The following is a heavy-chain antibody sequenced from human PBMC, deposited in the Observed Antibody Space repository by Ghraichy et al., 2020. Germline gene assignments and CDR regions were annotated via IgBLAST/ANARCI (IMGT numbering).Heavy chain of an antibody. Sequence: SETLSLTCTVSGGSISRSNYYWGWIRQPPGKGLEWIGSIYYSGSTHHNPSLKSRVTISVDTSKNQFSLKLSSVTAADTAVYYCARLLEYYNNNHDPTDHWRFDYWGQGTLVTVSS. CDR2: IYYSGST. CDR1: GGSISRSNYY. J-gene: IGHJ4*02. V-gene: IGHV4-39*01. CDR3: ARLLEYYNNNHDPTDHWRFDY. D-gene: IGHD2/OR15-2a*01.